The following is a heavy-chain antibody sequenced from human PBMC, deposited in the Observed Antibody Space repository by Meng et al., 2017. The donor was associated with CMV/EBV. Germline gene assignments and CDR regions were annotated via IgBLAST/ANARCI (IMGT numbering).Heavy chain of an antibody. CDR2: ISSSNSTI. J-gene: IGHJ6*02. D-gene: IGHD2-2*01. Sequence: GGSLRLSCAASGFTFSSYSMNWVRQAPGKGLEWVSYISSSNSTIYYADSVKGRFTISRDNAKNSLYLQMNSLRAEDTAVYYCAREDIVVVPAASYYGMDVWGQGTTVTVSS. CDR1: GFTFSSYS. V-gene: IGHV3-48*04. CDR3: AREDIVVVPAASYYGMDV.